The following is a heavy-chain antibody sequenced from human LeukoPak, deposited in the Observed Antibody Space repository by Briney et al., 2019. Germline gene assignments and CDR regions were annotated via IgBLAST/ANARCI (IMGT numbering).Heavy chain of an antibody. V-gene: IGHV4-30-2*01. Sequence: PSQTLSLTCAVSGGSISSGGYSWRWIRQPPGEGLEWIGYIYDSGSTYYNPSLKSRVTISVDRSKHQFSLKLSSVTAADTAVYYCARSAGVYDILTGYENNWFDPWGQGTLVTVSS. J-gene: IGHJ5*02. CDR2: IYDSGST. CDR1: GGSISSGGYS. CDR3: ARSAGVYDILTGYENNWFDP. D-gene: IGHD3-9*01.